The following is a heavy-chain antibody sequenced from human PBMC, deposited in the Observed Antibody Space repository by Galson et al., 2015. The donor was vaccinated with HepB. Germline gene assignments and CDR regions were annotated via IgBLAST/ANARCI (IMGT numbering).Heavy chain of an antibody. Sequence: CAISGDSVSSNSAAWSWLRQSPSRGLEWLGRTYYKSKWYNDYALSVKSRITINPDTSKNQFSLQLNSMTPEDTAVYYCARDPYTRGRYYYGMDVWGQGTTVTVSS. CDR1: GDSVSSNSAA. CDR3: ARDPYTRGRYYYGMDV. V-gene: IGHV6-1*01. CDR2: TYYKSKWYN. D-gene: IGHD2-2*02. J-gene: IGHJ6*02.